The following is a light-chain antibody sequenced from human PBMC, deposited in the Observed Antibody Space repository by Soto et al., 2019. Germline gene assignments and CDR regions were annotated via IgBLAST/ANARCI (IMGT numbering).Light chain of an antibody. CDR1: QSVSSSY. Sequence: EIVLTQSPGTLSLSPGERATLSCRASQSVSSSYLAWYQQKPGQAPRLLIYGASSRATGIPDRFSRSRSGTNFTITISRLEPEDFAVYYCQQYGSSPYTFGQGNKLEIK. CDR3: QQYGSSPYT. J-gene: IGKJ2*01. V-gene: IGKV3-20*01. CDR2: GAS.